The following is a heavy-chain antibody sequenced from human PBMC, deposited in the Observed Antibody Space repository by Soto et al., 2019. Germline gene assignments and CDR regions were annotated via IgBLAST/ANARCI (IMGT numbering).Heavy chain of an antibody. V-gene: IGHV3-33*01. CDR3: ARDFVRVVPVAIVAGALSAGRYYYGMDV. D-gene: IGHD2-2*01. CDR1: GFTFSSYG. J-gene: IGHJ6*02. Sequence: QVQLVESGGGVVQPGRSLRLSCAASGFTFSSYGMHWVRQAPGKGLEWVAVIWYDGSNKYYADSVKGRFNISRDNSKNTLYLQMNSLRAEDTAVYYCARDFVRVVPVAIVAGALSAGRYYYGMDVWGQGTTVTVSS. CDR2: IWYDGSNK.